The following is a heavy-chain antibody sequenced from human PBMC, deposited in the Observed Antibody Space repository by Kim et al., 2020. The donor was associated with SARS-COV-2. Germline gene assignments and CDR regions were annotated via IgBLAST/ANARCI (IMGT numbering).Heavy chain of an antibody. Sequence: GGSLRLSCAASGFTFSNYWMHWVRQAPGKGLVWVSHINNDGSGTSYADSVKGRFTISRDNAKNTLYLQMNSLRAEDTAVYYCARDSEAAAGDFDYWGQGTLVTVSS. D-gene: IGHD6-13*01. J-gene: IGHJ4*02. V-gene: IGHV3-74*01. CDR3: ARDSEAAAGDFDY. CDR1: GFTFSNYW. CDR2: INNDGSGT.